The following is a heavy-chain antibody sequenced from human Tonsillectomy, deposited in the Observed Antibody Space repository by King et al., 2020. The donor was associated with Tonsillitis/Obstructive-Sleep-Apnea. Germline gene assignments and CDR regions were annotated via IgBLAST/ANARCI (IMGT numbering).Heavy chain of an antibody. J-gene: IGHJ4*02. CDR2: IYQSGST. CDR3: ARVGIAVAGYFDY. CDR1: GGSISRSNW. V-gene: IGHV4-4*02. Sequence: VQLQESGPGLVKPSGTLSLTCAVSGGSISRSNWWSWVRQPPGKGLEWIGEIYQSGSTNYNPSLKSRVTITVDKSKNQFSLKLNSVTAADTAVYYCARVGIAVAGYFDYWGQGTLVTVSS. D-gene: IGHD6-19*01.